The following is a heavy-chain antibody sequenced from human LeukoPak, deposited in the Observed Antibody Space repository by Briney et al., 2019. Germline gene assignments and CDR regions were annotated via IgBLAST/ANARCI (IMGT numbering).Heavy chain of an antibody. CDR1: GFTFSSYA. D-gene: IGHD1-26*01. J-gene: IGHJ3*02. CDR2: ISGSGGST. CDR3: ARDHKVVGATGASDI. V-gene: IGHV3-23*01. Sequence: GGSLRLSCAASGFTFSSYAMSWVRQAPGKGLEWVSAISGSGGSTYYADSVKGRFTISRDNAKISLFLQMNSLRAEDTAVYYCARDHKVVGATGASDIWGQGTLVTVSS.